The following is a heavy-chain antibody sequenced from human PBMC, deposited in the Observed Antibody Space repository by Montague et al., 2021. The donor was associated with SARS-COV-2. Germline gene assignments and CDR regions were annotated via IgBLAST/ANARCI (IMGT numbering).Heavy chain of an antibody. Sequence: TLSLTCTVSGGSISSGSYYWSWIRQHPGKGLEWIGYIYYSGSSYYNPSLKSRVTISVDTSKNQFSLRLSSVTAADTAVYYYARARTSLFVVVNEFDYWGQGTLVTVSS. CDR1: GGSISSGSYY. D-gene: IGHD2-21*01. V-gene: IGHV4-31*03. CDR3: ARARTSLFVVVNEFDY. J-gene: IGHJ4*02. CDR2: IYYSGSS.